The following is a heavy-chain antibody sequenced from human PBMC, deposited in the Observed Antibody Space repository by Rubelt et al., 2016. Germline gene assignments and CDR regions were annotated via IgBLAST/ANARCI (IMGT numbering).Heavy chain of an antibody. Sequence: EVQLVESGGGLVKPGGSLRLSCAASGFTVSSNYMSWVRQAPGKGLEWVSVIFSGGSTEYADSVKGRLPISRHNSKNTLYLQMNSLRAEDTAVYYCANGEAFDIWGQGTMVTVSS. CDR1: GFTVSSNY. CDR3: ANGEAFDI. V-gene: IGHV3-53*04. CDR2: IFSGGST. J-gene: IGHJ3*02.